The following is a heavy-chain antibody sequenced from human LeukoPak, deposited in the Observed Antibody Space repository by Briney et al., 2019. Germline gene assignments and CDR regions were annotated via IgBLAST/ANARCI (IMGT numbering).Heavy chain of an antibody. Sequence: GGSLRLSCAASGFTFSDYWMSWVRQAPGKGLEWVANVNEDGSYKYQVDSVRGRFTISRDNAKNSLYLQMDSLRAEDTAVYYCARDRNTRSSDYWGQGTLVTVSS. CDR2: VNEDGSYK. CDR3: ARDRNTRSSDY. D-gene: IGHD2-2*01. CDR1: GFTFSDYW. V-gene: IGHV3-7*04. J-gene: IGHJ4*02.